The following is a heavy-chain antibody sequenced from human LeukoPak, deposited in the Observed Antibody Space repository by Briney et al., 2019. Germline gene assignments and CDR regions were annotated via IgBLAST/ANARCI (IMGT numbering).Heavy chain of an antibody. CDR2: VSDSFNK. CDR3: ARDGLHTAHFDY. Sequence: GGTLRLSCAASGFTFSSYTMNWVRQAPGKGLEWVSTVSDSFNKHYSDSVKGRFTISRDNAGNSLYLQMNSLRDEDTAVYYCARDGLHTAHFDYWGQGTLVTVSS. D-gene: IGHD5-18*01. CDR1: GFTFSSYT. V-gene: IGHV3-48*02. J-gene: IGHJ4*02.